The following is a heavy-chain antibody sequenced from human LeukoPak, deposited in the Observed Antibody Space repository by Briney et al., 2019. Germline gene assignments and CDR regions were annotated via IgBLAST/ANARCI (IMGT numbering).Heavy chain of an antibody. CDR3: ARDQYYGSGSYLSLYYYGMDV. CDR1: GGTFSSYA. V-gene: IGHV1-69*04. Sequence: GSSVKVSCKASGGTFSSYAISWVRQAPGQGLEWMGRIIPILGIPNYPHKLQGRVTITADKSTSTAYMEVSTLRSEDTAVYYCARDQYYGSGSYLSLYYYGMDVWGQGTTVTVSS. J-gene: IGHJ6*02. D-gene: IGHD3-10*01. CDR2: IIPILGIP.